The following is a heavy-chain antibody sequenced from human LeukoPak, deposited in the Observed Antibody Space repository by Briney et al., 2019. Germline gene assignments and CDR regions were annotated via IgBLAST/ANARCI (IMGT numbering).Heavy chain of an antibody. CDR2: IYYSGST. Sequence: PSQTLSLTCTVSGGSLSSGAYYWSWIRQHPGKGLEWIGYIYYSGSTYYNPSLQSRVTISVDTSKNQFSLKLTSVTAADTAVYYCARDSRGTGYYYYYGMDVWGQGTTVTVSS. CDR3: ARDSRGTGYYYYYGMDV. J-gene: IGHJ6*02. D-gene: IGHD3/OR15-3a*01. CDR1: GGSLSSGAYY. V-gene: IGHV4-31*03.